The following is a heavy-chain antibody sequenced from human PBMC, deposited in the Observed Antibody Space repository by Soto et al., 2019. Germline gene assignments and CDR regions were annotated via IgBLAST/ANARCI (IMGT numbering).Heavy chain of an antibody. D-gene: IGHD3-16*02. CDR2: IYNSGRT. J-gene: IGHJ4*02. Sequence: SETLSLTCTVSGGSISSNIYHWGWIRQPPGKGLEWIGRIYNSGRTYYNPSLKSRVTISIDTSKNHFSLRLASVTAADTATYYCARGQYFGAITFEGLDVKEPNFDYWDQGTRVTVSS. V-gene: IGHV4-39*02. CDR3: ARGQYFGAITFEGLDVKEPNFDY. CDR1: GGSISSNIYH.